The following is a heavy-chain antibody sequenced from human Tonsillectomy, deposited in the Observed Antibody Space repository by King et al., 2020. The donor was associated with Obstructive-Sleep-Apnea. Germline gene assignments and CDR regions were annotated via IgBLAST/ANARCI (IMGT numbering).Heavy chain of an antibody. J-gene: IGHJ3*02. D-gene: IGHD3-22*01. V-gene: IGHV3-9*01. Sequence: VQLVESGGGLVQPGRSLRLSCAASGFTFDDYAMHWVRQAPGKGLEWVSGISWNSGSIGYADSVKGRFTISRDNAKNSLYLQMNSLRAEDTALYYCAKDPAPDSSGYHLDAFDIWGQGTMVTVSS. CDR1: GFTFDDYA. CDR3: AKDPAPDSSGYHLDAFDI. CDR2: ISWNSGSI.